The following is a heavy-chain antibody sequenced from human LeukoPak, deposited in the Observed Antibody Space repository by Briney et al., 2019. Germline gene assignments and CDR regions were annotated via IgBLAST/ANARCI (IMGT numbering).Heavy chain of an antibody. Sequence: GSLRLSCAASGFTFSDFYMSWIRQTPGKGLEWVSYIGSNGNNIYYADSVKGRFTVSRDNAKNSLYLQMNSLRAEDTAVYYCASESYDSSGVFDYWGQGTLVTVSS. D-gene: IGHD3-22*01. CDR1: GFTFSDFY. V-gene: IGHV3-11*01. J-gene: IGHJ4*02. CDR2: IGSNGNNI. CDR3: ASESYDSSGVFDY.